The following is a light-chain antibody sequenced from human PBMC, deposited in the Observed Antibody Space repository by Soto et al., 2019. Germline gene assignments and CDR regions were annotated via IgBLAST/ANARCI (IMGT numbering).Light chain of an antibody. Sequence: EIVMTQSPATLSVSPGERATLSCRASQSVSTNLAWYQQKPGQAPRLLMYGASTRATGIPARFSGSASGTELTLTISSLQSEDFAVYYCQQYHNWPPYTFGQGTKLEIK. J-gene: IGKJ2*01. CDR3: QQYHNWPPYT. CDR2: GAS. CDR1: QSVSTN. V-gene: IGKV3-15*01.